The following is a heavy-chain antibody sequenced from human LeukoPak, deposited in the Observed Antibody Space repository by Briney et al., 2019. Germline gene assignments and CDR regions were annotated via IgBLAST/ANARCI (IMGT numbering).Heavy chain of an antibody. CDR3: ARHEEYCGGDCFFDY. J-gene: IGHJ4*02. V-gene: IGHV4-59*01. D-gene: IGHD2-21*02. CDR2: IYYSGST. CDR1: GTFIGNYY. Sequence: SETLSLTCTVSGTFIGNYYWSWIRQPPGKGLEWIGYIYYSGSTNHNPFLKSRVTISVDTSKNQLSLKLSSVTAADTAVYYCARHEEYCGGDCFFDYWGQGTLVTVSS.